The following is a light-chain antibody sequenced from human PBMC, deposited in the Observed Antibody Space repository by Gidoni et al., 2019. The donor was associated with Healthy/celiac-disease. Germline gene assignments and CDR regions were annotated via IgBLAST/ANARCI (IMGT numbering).Light chain of an antibody. V-gene: IGLV1-44*01. CDR2: INN. J-gene: IGLJ2*01. CDR3: AAWDDSLNGPV. Sequence: QSVLTQPPSASGTPGPRVTISCSGSSYNIGSNTVNWYQQLPGTAPKLLIYINNQRPSGVPDRFSGSKSGTSAPLAISGLQSEDEADYYCAAWDDSLNGPVFGGGTKLTFL. CDR1: SYNIGSNT.